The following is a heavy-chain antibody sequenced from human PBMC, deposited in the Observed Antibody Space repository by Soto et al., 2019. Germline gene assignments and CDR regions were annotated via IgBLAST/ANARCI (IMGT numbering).Heavy chain of an antibody. Sequence: QVQLEQSGAEVEKPGSSVKVSCKPSGGTFKSYVLNWVRQAPGQGLEWMEGIIPFLGSADYAQKFQDRVTITADESTSTAYLELSSLRSEDSAVYYCAGTQFDTSGYYPSGLELWGQGTLVTVAS. CDR2: IIPFLGSA. CDR3: AGTQFDTSGYYPSGLEL. J-gene: IGHJ4*02. CDR1: GGTFKSYV. D-gene: IGHD3-22*01. V-gene: IGHV1-69*01.